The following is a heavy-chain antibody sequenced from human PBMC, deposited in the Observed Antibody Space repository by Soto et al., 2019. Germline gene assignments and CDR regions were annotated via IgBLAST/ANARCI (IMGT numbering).Heavy chain of an antibody. D-gene: IGHD3-16*02. J-gene: IGHJ4*02. CDR1: GGSFSGYY. CDR3: ARGYRWKTIGDY. CDR2: INHSGST. V-gene: IGHV4-34*01. Sequence: SETLSLTCAVYGGSFSGYYWSWIRQPPGKGLEWIGEINHSGSTNYNPSLKSRVTISVDTSKNQFSLKQSSVTAADTAVYYCARGYRWKTIGDYWGQGTLVTVSS.